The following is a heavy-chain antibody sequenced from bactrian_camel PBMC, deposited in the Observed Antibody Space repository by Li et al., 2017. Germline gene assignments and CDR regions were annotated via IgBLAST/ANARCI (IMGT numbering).Heavy chain of an antibody. CDR3: AAAHGNCLSRVGRRFDV. CDR2: INRRGTT. D-gene: IGHD7*01. V-gene: IGHV3S53*01. Sequence: GWFRQAPGQEREGVAVINRRGTTNYADSVKGRFTISKDNVAFILNLHMDGLKPEDTAMCYCAAAHGNCLSRVGRRFDVWGQGTQVTVS. J-gene: IGHJ4*01.